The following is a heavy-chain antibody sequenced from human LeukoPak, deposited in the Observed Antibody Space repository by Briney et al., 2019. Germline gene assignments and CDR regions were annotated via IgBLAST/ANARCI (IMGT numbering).Heavy chain of an antibody. Sequence: PSETLSLTCAVYGGSFSGYYWSWIRQPPGKGLEWIGEINHSGSTNYNPSLKSRVTISVDTSKNQFSLKLSSVTAADTAVYYCARRAPTITIFGVVIKVGRVGYMDVWGKGTTVTVSS. V-gene: IGHV4-34*01. J-gene: IGHJ6*03. D-gene: IGHD3-3*01. CDR2: INHSGST. CDR1: GGSFSGYY. CDR3: ARRAPTITIFGVVIKVGRVGYMDV.